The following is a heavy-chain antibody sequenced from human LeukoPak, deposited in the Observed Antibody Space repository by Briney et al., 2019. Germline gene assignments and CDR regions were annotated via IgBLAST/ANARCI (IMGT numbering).Heavy chain of an antibody. D-gene: IGHD3-10*01. V-gene: IGHV3-33*01. CDR1: GFTFSSYG. Sequence: TGGSLRLSCAASGFTFSSYGMQWVRQAPGKGLEWVAVIWYDGSNKYYTDSVKGRFTISRDNSKNTLYLQMNSLRAEDTAVYYCASAGGAFGYWGQGTMVTVSS. CDR2: IWYDGSNK. J-gene: IGHJ4*02. CDR3: ASAGGAFGY.